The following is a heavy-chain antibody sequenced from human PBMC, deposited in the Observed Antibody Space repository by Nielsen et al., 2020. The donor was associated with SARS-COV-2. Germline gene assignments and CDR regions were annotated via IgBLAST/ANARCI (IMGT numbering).Heavy chain of an antibody. J-gene: IGHJ4*02. D-gene: IGHD6-19*01. CDR3: AKRIGGWYCIDS. V-gene: IGHV3-33*05. Sequence: VRQMPGKGLEWVAVISYDGSNKYYADSVKGRFTISRDNAKNSLYLQMNSLRAEDTAVYYCAKRIGGWYCIDSWGQGTLVTVSS. CDR2: ISYDGSNK.